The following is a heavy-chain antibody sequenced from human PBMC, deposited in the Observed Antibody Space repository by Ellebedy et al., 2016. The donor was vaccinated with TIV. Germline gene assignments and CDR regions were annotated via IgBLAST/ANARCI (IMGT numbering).Heavy chain of an antibody. CDR2: ISSSSSYT. D-gene: IGHD3-10*01. V-gene: IGHV3-11*06. CDR1: GFTFSDYY. Sequence: GGSLRLSCAASGFTFSDYYMSWIRQAPGKGLEWVSYISSSSSYTNYAGSVKGRFTISRDNAKNSLYLQMNGLRVEDTAIYYCATDLHPFTRGWGYWGQGTLVTVSS. J-gene: IGHJ4*02. CDR3: ATDLHPFTRGWGY.